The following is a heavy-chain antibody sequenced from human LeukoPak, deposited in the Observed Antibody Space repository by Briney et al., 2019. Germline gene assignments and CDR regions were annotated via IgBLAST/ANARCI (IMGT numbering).Heavy chain of an antibody. J-gene: IGHJ4*02. V-gene: IGHV4-30-4*01. CDR2: IYYSGST. Sequence: PSETLSLTCTVSGGSISSGDYYWSWIRQPPGKGLEWIGYIYYSGSTYYNPPLKSRVTISVDTSKNQFSLKLSSVTAADTAVYYCARVSAAADAVDYWGQGTLVTVSS. CDR1: GGSISSGDYY. CDR3: ARVSAAADAVDY. D-gene: IGHD6-13*01.